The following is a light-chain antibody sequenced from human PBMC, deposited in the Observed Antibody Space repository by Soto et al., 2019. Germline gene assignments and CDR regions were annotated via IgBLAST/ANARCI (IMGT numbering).Light chain of an antibody. CDR2: DAS. CDR1: QDVSHF. CDR3: QQYDRLPWE. Sequence: DIQMTQSPSSLSASIGDRVTITCQASQDVSHFLNWFQQRPGKAPKLLIYDASTLERGVPSRFSGRGSGSRFTCTITSLQPEDVETYYCQQYDRLPWEFGQGTKVE. V-gene: IGKV1-33*01. J-gene: IGKJ1*01.